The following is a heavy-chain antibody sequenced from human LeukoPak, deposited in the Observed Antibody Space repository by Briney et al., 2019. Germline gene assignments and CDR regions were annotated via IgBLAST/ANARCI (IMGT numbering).Heavy chain of an antibody. Sequence: SVRLYCAAFGFTYSSDPMRWLRPAQGKGLEWVAVISYDGSNKYYADSVKGRFTISRDHAKNTLYLQMNSLRAEDTAVYYCAIISTYCAGGGGYDWFDSWGQGTLVTVSS. CDR3: AIISTYCAGGGGYDWFDS. J-gene: IGHJ5*01. V-gene: IGHV3-30*04. CDR1: GFTYSSDP. CDR2: ISYDGSNK. D-gene: IGHD2-8*02.